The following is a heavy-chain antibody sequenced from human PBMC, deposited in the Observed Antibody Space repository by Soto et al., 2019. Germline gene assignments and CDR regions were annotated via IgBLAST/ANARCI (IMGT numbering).Heavy chain of an antibody. J-gene: IGHJ5*02. CDR1: GFTFSDYA. CDR3: AIATNQLARLDQFGP. CDR2: ISPSGDDT. Sequence: PGGSLRLSCAASGFTFSDYAMGWVRQAPGKGLEWVSSISPSGDDTFYADSVKGRYTVSRDNSKNTLDLQLNSLRAEDTAIYFCAIATNQLARLDQFGPWGQGAQVTVSS. D-gene: IGHD2-2*01. V-gene: IGHV3-23*01.